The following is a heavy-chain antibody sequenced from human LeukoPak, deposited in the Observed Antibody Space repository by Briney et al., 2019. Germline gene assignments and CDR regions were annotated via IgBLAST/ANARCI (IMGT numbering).Heavy chain of an antibody. CDR1: GFTFSSYA. CDR2: ISGSGGST. D-gene: IGHD2-2*01. CDR3: AKDQIVVVPAAILNGMDV. Sequence: PGGSLRLSCAASGFTFSSYAMSWVRQAPGKGLEWVSAISGSGGSTYYADSVKGRFTISRDNSKNTLYLQTNSLRAEDTAVYYCAKDQIVVVPAAILNGMDVWGQGTTVTVSS. J-gene: IGHJ6*02. V-gene: IGHV3-23*01.